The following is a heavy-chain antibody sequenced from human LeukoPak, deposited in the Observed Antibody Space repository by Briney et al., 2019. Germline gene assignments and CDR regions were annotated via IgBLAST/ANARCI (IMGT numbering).Heavy chain of an antibody. CDR1: GFTFSSYG. Sequence: GGSLRLSCAASGFTFSSYGMSWVRQAPGKGLEWVSSIGGRGGSAYYADSVKGRFTTSRDNSKNTLYLRMNSLRAEDTAVYYCAKQGRDWLRDYYYYMDVWGKGTTVTVSS. CDR3: AKQGRDWLRDYYYYMDV. V-gene: IGHV3-23*01. J-gene: IGHJ6*03. D-gene: IGHD3-9*01. CDR2: IGGRGGSA.